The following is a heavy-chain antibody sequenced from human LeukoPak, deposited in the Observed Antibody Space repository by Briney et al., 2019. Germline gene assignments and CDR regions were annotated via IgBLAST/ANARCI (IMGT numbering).Heavy chain of an antibody. CDR1: GFTFSSYW. D-gene: IGHD6-25*01. CDR2: IKGDGSTT. J-gene: IGHJ3*02. V-gene: IGHV3-74*03. CDR3: ARRSAAKDAFDI. Sequence: GGSLRLSCAASGFTFSSYWMHWVRQAPGKGLVWVSRIKGDGSTTTYADSVKGRFTISRDNAKNTLYLQMNSLRAEDTAVYHCARRSAAKDAFDIWGQGTMVTVSS.